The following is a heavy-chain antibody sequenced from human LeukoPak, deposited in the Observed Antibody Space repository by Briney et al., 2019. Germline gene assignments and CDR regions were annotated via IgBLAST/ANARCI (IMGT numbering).Heavy chain of an antibody. CDR3: AQDRAWIEFYF. CDR2: ISPSGDTP. Sequence: GGSLRLSCVASGFTFRNYGMNWVRQAPGKGLEWVSGISPSGDTPYYADSVRGRFTISRDNSKNTMYLQMNSLRAEDTAVYYCAQDRAWIEFYFWGQGTLVTVSS. V-gene: IGHV3-23*01. D-gene: IGHD5-12*01. CDR1: GFTFRNYG. J-gene: IGHJ4*02.